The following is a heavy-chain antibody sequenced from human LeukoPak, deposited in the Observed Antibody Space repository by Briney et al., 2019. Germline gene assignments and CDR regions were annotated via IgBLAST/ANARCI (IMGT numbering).Heavy chain of an antibody. V-gene: IGHV3-66*01. CDR1: GFTVSSNY. CDR2: IYSGGST. D-gene: IGHD3-3*01. Sequence: PGGSLGLSCAASGFTVSSNYMSWVRQAPGKGLEWVSVIYSGGSTYYADSVKGRFTISRDNSKNTLYLQMNSLRAEDTAVYYCASLNYDFWSGYSGYFDYWGQGTLVTVSS. CDR3: ASLNYDFWSGYSGYFDY. J-gene: IGHJ4*02.